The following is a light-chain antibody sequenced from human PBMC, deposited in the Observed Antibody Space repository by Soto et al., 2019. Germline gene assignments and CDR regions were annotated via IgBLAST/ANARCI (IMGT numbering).Light chain of an antibody. Sequence: DIQMTQSPSSLSASVGDRVTITCQASQDISNYLNWYQQKPGKAPKLLIYDASNLETGVPSRFSGSGSGTDFTFTINRLQPEDIATYYCQQYDNLPWTFGQGTKVEIK. CDR3: QQYDNLPWT. V-gene: IGKV1-33*01. J-gene: IGKJ1*01. CDR1: QDISNY. CDR2: DAS.